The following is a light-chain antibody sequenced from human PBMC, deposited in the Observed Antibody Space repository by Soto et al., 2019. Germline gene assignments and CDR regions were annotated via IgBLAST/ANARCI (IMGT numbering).Light chain of an antibody. Sequence: EIVMTQSPATLSVSPGERATLSCRASQSVSSNLAWYQQKPGQAPRLLIYGASTRATGIPARFSGSVSGTEFTLTISSLQSEDFAVYYCQQYNNWPPPHTFGQGTKLEIK. J-gene: IGKJ2*01. CDR2: GAS. V-gene: IGKV3-15*01. CDR3: QQYNNWPPPHT. CDR1: QSVSSN.